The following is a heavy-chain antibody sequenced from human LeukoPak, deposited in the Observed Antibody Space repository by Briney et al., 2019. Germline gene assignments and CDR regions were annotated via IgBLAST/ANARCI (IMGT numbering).Heavy chain of an antibody. J-gene: IGHJ6*03. CDR1: GGSFSGYY. V-gene: IGHV4-34*01. D-gene: IGHD2-2*01. Sequence: SGTLSLTCAVYGGSFSGYYWSWIRQPPGKGLEWVGEINHSGSTNYNPSLKSRVTISLDTSKNRFSLKLSSVTAADTAVYYCARGSLVEVPAASYYYYYMDVWGKGTPVTVSS. CDR3: ARGSLVEVPAASYYYYYMDV. CDR2: INHSGST.